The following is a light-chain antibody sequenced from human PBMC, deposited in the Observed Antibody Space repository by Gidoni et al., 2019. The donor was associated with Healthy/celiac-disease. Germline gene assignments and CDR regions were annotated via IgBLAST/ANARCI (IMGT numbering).Light chain of an antibody. V-gene: IGKV3-20*01. CDR2: GAS. CDR3: QQYGSSTGFT. J-gene: IGKJ3*01. CDR1: QSVSSSY. Sequence: EIVLTQSPGTLSLSPGARATLSCRASQSVSSSYLAWYQQKPGQAPRLRIYGASSRATGIPDRFSGSGSGTDFTLTSSRLEPEDFAVYYCQQYGSSTGFTFGPGTKVDIK.